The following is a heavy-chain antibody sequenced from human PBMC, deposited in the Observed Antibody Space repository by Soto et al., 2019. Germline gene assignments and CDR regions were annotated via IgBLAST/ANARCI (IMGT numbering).Heavy chain of an antibody. CDR3: AGIAAAGTYY. V-gene: IGHV3-23*01. CDR2: ISGSGSSI. CDR1: GFTFSSYA. D-gene: IGHD6-13*01. Sequence: GGSLRLSCAASGFTFSSYAMNWVRQAPGKGLEWVSAISGSGSSIYYADSVKGRFTISRDNAKNSLYLQMNSLRAEDTAVYYCAGIAAAGTYYWGQGTLVTVSS. J-gene: IGHJ4*02.